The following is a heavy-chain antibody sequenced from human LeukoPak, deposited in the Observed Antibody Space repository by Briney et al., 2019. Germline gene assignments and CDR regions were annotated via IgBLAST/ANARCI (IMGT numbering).Heavy chain of an antibody. CDR3: ARHTYDSSGYLPDS. CDR1: GGSISSYRYY. J-gene: IGHJ5*01. V-gene: IGHV4-39*01. CDR2: MYYSGSA. Sequence: SETLSLTCTVSGGSISSYRYYWGWIRQPPGKGLEWIGSMYYSGSADCNPSLKSRVTISVDTSKSQSSLRLSSVTAADTALYYCARHTYDSSGYLPDSWGQGTLDTVSS. D-gene: IGHD3-22*01.